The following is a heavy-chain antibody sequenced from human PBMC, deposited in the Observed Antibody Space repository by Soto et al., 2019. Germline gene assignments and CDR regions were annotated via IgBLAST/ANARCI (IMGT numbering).Heavy chain of an antibody. Sequence: GGSLRLSCAASGFTFVSYAMTWVRQAPGKGLEWVSTISGTGGSTFYADSVEARFTISRDNSKNTLHLQMNSLSAEDTAVYYCAKGGNCGGDCYGRIFDSWGQGTLVTVSS. J-gene: IGHJ4*02. CDR1: GFTFVSYA. CDR2: ISGTGGST. D-gene: IGHD2-21*02. V-gene: IGHV3-23*01. CDR3: AKGGNCGGDCYGRIFDS.